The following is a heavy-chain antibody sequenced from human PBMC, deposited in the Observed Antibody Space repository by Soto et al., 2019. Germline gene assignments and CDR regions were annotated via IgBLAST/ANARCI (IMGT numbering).Heavy chain of an antibody. CDR1: GYIFTNYY. V-gene: IGHV1-46*04. D-gene: IGHD6-13*01. J-gene: IGHJ4*02. Sequence: ASVKVSCKASGYIFTNYYIHWVRQAPGQGLEWMAIINPLPTSGSTNYAQKLQGRVTVTRDTSTSTVYLELSSLRSDDKAVYYCARDLAAAAYWGQGTLVTVSS. CDR3: ARDLAAAAY. CDR2: INPLPTSGST.